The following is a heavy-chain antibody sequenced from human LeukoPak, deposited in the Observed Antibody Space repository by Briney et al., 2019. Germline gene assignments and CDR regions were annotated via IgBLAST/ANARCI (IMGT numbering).Heavy chain of an antibody. V-gene: IGHV1-69*04. J-gene: IGHJ4*02. CDR3: ARDNRLGIAVAGTEYYFDY. CDR1: GGAFSSYA. CDR2: IIPILGIA. D-gene: IGHD6-19*01. Sequence: SVKVSCKASGGAFSSYAISWVRQAPGQGLEWMGRIIPILGIANYAQKFQGRVTITADKSTSTAYMELSSLRSEDTAVYYCARDNRLGIAVAGTEYYFDYWGQGTLVTVSS.